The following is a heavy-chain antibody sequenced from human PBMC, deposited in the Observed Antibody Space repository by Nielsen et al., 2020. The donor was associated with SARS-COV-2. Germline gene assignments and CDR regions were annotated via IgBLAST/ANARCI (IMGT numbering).Heavy chain of an antibody. V-gene: IGHV1-18*04. Sequence: ASVKVSCKTSGYSFRTYGINWVRQAPGQGLEWMGWISTYHDKTYYEQKFQGRLTMTADTSTNTVYMEMRSLRSDDTAVYYCARHGDSFLGGLDIWGQGTTVTVSS. CDR1: GYSFRTYG. J-gene: IGHJ6*02. D-gene: IGHD4-17*01. CDR3: ARHGDSFLGGLDI. CDR2: ISTYHDKT.